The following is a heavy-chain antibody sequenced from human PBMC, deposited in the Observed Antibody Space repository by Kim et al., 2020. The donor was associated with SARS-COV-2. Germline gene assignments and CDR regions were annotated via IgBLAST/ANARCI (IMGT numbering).Heavy chain of an antibody. D-gene: IGHD3-3*01. CDR3: ARVFGVLEATDTRYGMDV. CDR1: GGSFSGYY. CDR2: INHSGST. V-gene: IGHV4-34*01. Sequence: SETLSLTCAVYGGSFSGYYWSWIRQPPGKGLEWIGEINHSGSTNYNPSLKSRVTISVDTSKNQFSLKLSSVTAADTAVYYCARVFGVLEATDTRYGMDVWGQGTTVTVSS. J-gene: IGHJ6*02.